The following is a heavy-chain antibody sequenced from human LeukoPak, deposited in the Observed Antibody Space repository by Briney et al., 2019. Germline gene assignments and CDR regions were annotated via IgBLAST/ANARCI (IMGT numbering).Heavy chain of an antibody. CDR2: INHSGST. CDR3: ARGQEEVATFDY. Sequence: PSETLSLTCAVYGGSFSGYYWSWIRQPPGKGLEWIGEINHSGSTNYNPSLKSRVTISVDTSKNQFSLKLSSVTAADTAVYYCARGQEEVATFDYWGQGTLVTVSS. D-gene: IGHD5-24*01. V-gene: IGHV4-34*01. CDR1: GGSFSGYY. J-gene: IGHJ4*02.